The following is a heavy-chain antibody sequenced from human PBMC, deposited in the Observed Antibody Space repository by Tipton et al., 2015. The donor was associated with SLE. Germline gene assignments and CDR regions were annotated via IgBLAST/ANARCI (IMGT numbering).Heavy chain of an antibody. V-gene: IGHV4-59*12. Sequence: TLSLTCTVSGGSISRYSWSWIRQPPGKGLEWIGYIYYSTNYNPSLRGRVTISIDRSKNQFSLKLSSVTAADTAVYYCASSNWGAFAWVYWGQGTLVTVSS. J-gene: IGHJ4*02. D-gene: IGHD7-27*01. CDR1: GGSISRYS. CDR3: ASSNWGAFAWVY. CDR2: IYYST.